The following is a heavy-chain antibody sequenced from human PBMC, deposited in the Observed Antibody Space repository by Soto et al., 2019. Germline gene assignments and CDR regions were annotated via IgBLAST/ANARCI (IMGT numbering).Heavy chain of an antibody. D-gene: IGHD4-17*01. CDR1: GYILSSYN. CDR2: INPSGGST. J-gene: IGHJ6*02. CDR3: ARDLDGDSNRGYYYYGMDV. V-gene: IGHV1-46*01. Sequence: ASVKVSCKASGYILSSYNMHWVRQAPGQGLEWMGRINPSGGSTSYAQKFQDRVTMTRDTSTNTAYMELSSLRSDDTAVYYCARDLDGDSNRGYYYYGMDVWGQGTTVTSP.